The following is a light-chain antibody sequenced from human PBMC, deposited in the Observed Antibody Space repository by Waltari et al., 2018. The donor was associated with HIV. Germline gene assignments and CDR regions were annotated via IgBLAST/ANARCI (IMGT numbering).Light chain of an antibody. CDR1: SPNIGARYG. V-gene: IGLV1-40*01. J-gene: IGLJ2*01. CDR3: QSYDSSLSGSV. CDR2: GNT. Sequence: QSVLTQPPSVSGAPGQGVTLSCNGSSPNIGARYGFQWYQQLPGTAPKLLIFGNTNRPSGVPDRFSGSRSGTSASLAITGLQAEDEADYYCQSYDSSLSGSVFGGGTKLTVL.